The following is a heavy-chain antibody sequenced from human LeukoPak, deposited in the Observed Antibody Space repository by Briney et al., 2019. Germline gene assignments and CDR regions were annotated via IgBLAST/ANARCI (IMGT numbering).Heavy chain of an antibody. Sequence: GGSLRLSCAASGFTFSSYGMHWVRQAPGKGLEWVAVISYDGSNKYYADSVKGRFTISRDNSKNTLYLQMNSLRAEDTAVYYCARVPGYSSSWYYYYYGMDVWGQGTTVTVSS. CDR3: ARVPGYSSSWYYYYYGMDV. D-gene: IGHD6-13*01. V-gene: IGHV3-30*03. CDR2: ISYDGSNK. CDR1: GFTFSSYG. J-gene: IGHJ6*02.